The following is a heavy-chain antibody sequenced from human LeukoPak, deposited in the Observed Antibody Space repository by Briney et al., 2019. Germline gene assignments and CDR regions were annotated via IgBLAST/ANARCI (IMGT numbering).Heavy chain of an antibody. D-gene: IGHD3-22*01. V-gene: IGHV4-59*01. CDR3: ARDSSGPIDY. J-gene: IGHJ4*02. Sequence: PSETLSLTCTVSGGSISSYYWSWIRQPPGEGLEWIGYIYYSGSTNHNPSLKSRVTISVDTSKNQFSLKLSSVTAADTAVYYCARDSSGPIDYWGQGTLVTVPS. CDR1: GGSISSYY. CDR2: IYYSGST.